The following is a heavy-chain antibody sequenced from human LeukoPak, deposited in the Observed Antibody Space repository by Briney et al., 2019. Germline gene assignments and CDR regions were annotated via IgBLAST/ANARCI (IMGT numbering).Heavy chain of an antibody. V-gene: IGHV3-23*01. J-gene: IGHJ4*02. Sequence: GGSLRLSCAASGFTFKSYAMTWVRQAPGKGLEWVSTISSSGGGTLYADSVKGRFTISRDNSKNTLYLQMNSLTVEDTAVYYCAKVMIAFNAFDYWGQGTLVTVSS. CDR2: ISSSGGGT. CDR1: GFTFKSYA. D-gene: IGHD3-22*01. CDR3: AKVMIAFNAFDY.